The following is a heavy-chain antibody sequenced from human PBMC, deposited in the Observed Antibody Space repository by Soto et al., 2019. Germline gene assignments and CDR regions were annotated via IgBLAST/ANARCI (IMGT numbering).Heavy chain of an antibody. CDR1: GVSVSSGTGVSY. D-gene: IGHD6-19*01. CDR2: ISYGGNT. Sequence: PSETLSLTCSVSGVSVSSGTGVSYWVWIRQSPGRGMEWIVSISYGGNTYYNPSLESRVATSVDTSKNQFSLKLTSVTAADTAVYFCATRPTGWPSWFGPWGQGTLVTVSS. CDR3: ATRPTGWPSWFGP. J-gene: IGHJ5*02. V-gene: IGHV4-39*01.